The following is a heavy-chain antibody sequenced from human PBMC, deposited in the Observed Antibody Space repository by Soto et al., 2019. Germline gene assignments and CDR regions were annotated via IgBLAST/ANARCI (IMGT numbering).Heavy chain of an antibody. V-gene: IGHV1-18*01. D-gene: IGHD2-2*01. J-gene: IGHJ5*02. CDR3: ARVVPGAEAWFGP. CDR2: ISLYSDGT. CDR1: GYTFANYG. Sequence: ASVKVSCKTSGYTFANYGITWVRQAPGQPLEWLGWISLYSDGTNYAQKFQGRVSMTTDTSTTTAYMELRSLRSDDTAVYYCARVVPGAEAWFGPWRQGPLVTVS.